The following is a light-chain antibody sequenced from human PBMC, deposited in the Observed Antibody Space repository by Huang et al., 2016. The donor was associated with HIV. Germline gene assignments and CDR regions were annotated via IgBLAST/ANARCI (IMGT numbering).Light chain of an antibody. V-gene: IGKV3-15*01. CDR3: QQGET. J-gene: IGKJ2*01. CDR2: SAS. CDR1: QSISTN. Sequence: EIMLTQSPATLSVSPGERATLSCRASQSISTNLAWYQQKPGLAPRRLIYSASTRATGIPARFSGSGSGTEFTLTINSLQSEDFAVYYCQQGETFGQGTKLEIK.